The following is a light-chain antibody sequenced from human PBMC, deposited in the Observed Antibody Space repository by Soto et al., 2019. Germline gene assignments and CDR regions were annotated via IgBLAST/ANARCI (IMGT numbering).Light chain of an antibody. Sequence: DIQMTQSPSSLSASVGDRVTITCRASQGISNYLAWYQQQPGKVPKLLIYVASTLQSGVPSRFSGSGTGTDFTLTISSLQPEDVATYYCQKYNSAPWTFGQGTKVEIK. J-gene: IGKJ1*01. CDR3: QKYNSAPWT. V-gene: IGKV1-27*01. CDR1: QGISNY. CDR2: VAS.